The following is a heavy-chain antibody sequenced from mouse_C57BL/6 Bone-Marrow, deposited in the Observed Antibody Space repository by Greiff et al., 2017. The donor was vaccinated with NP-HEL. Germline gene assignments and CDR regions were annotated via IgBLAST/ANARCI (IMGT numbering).Heavy chain of an antibody. CDR3: APQYYGSSSWFAY. D-gene: IGHD1-1*01. CDR1: GFNIKNTY. J-gene: IGHJ3*01. V-gene: IGHV14-3*01. Sequence: EVQLQQSVAELVRPGASVKLSCTASGFNIKNTYMHWVKQRPEQGLEWIGRIDPANGNTKYAPKFQGKATITADTSSNTAYLQLSSLTSEDTAIYYCAPQYYGSSSWFAYWGQGTLVTVSA. CDR2: IDPANGNT.